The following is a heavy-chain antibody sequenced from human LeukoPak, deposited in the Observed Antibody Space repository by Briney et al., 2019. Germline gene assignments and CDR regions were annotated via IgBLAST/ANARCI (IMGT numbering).Heavy chain of an antibody. CDR1: GFTFDDHG. V-gene: IGHV3-20*01. CDR2: TNYXXENT. CDR3: ARVNSSGIYARGPIDS. D-gene: IGHD3-22*01. J-gene: IGHJ4*02. Sequence: GGPLRLSCTASGFTFDDHGXXXXXXXXXXXXXXXXVTNYXXENTAYAESVKXXXXXSRDXAXXSVYLQMNRLRAEDTAFYHCARVNSSGIYARGPIDSWGQGTLVTVSS.